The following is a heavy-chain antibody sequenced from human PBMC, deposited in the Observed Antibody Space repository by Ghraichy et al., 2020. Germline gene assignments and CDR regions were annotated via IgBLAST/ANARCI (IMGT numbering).Heavy chain of an antibody. V-gene: IGHV4-59*08. CDR2: IYYSGST. J-gene: IGHJ2*01. Sequence: ESLKISCTVSGGSISSYYWNWFRQPPGKGLEWIGDIYYSGSTNYNPSLKSRVTISVDMSKNQFSLKLSSVTAADTAVYYCTRSFDVWGRGTLVTVSS. CDR1: GGSISSYY. CDR3: TRSFDV.